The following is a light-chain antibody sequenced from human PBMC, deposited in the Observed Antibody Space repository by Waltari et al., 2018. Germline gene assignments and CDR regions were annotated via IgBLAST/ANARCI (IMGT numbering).Light chain of an antibody. J-gene: IGKJ3*01. CDR2: DAS. Sequence: IQMTHSPSSWSQSVGDRAPITCGASQTINRNLNWYYQKPGRAPKLLIHDASALQGGVPSRISGGGSGTDFTLTITSLQLEDFATYFCQQSYANPITFGPGTKVEIK. V-gene: IGKV1-39*01. CDR1: QTINRN. CDR3: QQSYANPIT.